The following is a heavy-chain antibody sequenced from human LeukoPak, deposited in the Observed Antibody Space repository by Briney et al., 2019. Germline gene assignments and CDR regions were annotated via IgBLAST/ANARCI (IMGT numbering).Heavy chain of an antibody. V-gene: IGHV4-31*03. CDR2: IYYSGST. Sequence: PSQTLFLTCTVSGGSISSGGYYWSWIRQHPGKGLEWIGYIYYSGSTYYNPSLKSRVTISVDTSKNQFSLKLSSVTAADTAVYYCAREGYGPRGTFDYWGQGTLVTVSS. J-gene: IGHJ4*02. CDR3: AREGYGPRGTFDY. D-gene: IGHD5-12*01. CDR1: GGSISSGGYY.